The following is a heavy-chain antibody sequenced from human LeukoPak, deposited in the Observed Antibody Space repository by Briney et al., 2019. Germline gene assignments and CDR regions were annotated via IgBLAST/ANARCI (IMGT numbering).Heavy chain of an antibody. CDR1: GFTFSSYA. V-gene: IGHV3-23*01. J-gene: IGHJ4*02. Sequence: PGGPLRLSCAASGFTFSSYAMSWVRQAPGKGLEWVSAIKGSGGITYYADSVKGRFTISRDNSKNTLFLQMNSLRDEDTALYYCAKDRDSSTWYYFDYWGQGILVTVSS. CDR3: AKDRDSSTWYYFDY. D-gene: IGHD6-13*01. CDR2: IKGSGGIT.